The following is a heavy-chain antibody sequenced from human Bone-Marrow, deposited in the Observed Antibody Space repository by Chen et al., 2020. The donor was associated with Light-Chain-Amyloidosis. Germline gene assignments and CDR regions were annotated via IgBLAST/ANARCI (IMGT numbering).Heavy chain of an antibody. V-gene: IGHV3-53*01. Sequence: EVQLVESGGGSIQPGGSLRLSCAASGFTVSSNYMSWVRQAPGKGLEWVSVIYSGGSTYYADSVKGRFTISRDNSKNTLYLQMNSLRAEDTAVYYCARLGYCSGGSCDSYAFDIWGQGTMVTVSS. CDR2: IYSGGST. D-gene: IGHD2-15*01. CDR1: GFTVSSNY. J-gene: IGHJ3*02. CDR3: ARLGYCSGGSCDSYAFDI.